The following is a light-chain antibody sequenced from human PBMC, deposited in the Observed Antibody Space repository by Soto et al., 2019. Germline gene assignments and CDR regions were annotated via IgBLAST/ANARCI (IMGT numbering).Light chain of an antibody. J-gene: IGKJ1*01. CDR3: QQYGSSPRT. CDR2: GAS. Sequence: EIVLTQSPGTLSLSPGERATLSCRASQSVSSSYLGWYQQKPGQAPRLLMYGASSRATGIPERFSGSGSGTDFTLTITRLEPDDFAVYYCQQYGSSPRTFGQGTKVDIK. V-gene: IGKV3-20*01. CDR1: QSVSSSY.